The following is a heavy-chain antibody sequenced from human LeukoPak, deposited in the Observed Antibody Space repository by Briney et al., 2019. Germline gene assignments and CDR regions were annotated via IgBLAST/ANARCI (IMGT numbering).Heavy chain of an antibody. D-gene: IGHD2-2*01. V-gene: IGHV4-61*02. Sequence: SETLSLTCTVSGGSISSGSYYWSWIRQPAGKGLEWIGRIYTSGSTNYNPSLKSRVTISVDTSKNQFSLKLSSVTAADTAVYYCARADCSSTSCYLNYFDYWGQGTLVTVSS. CDR3: ARADCSSTSCYLNYFDY. J-gene: IGHJ4*02. CDR1: GGSISSGSYY. CDR2: IYTSGST.